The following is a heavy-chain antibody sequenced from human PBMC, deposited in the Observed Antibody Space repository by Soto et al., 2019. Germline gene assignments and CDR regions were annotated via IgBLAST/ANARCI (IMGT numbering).Heavy chain of an antibody. V-gene: IGHV3-33*01. CDR3: ARALGSLRLDY. Sequence: VGSLRLSCAASGFTFSSYGMHWVRQAPGKGLEWVAVIWYDGSNKYYADSVKGRFTISRDNSKNTLYLQMNSLRAEDTAVYYCARALGSLRLDYWGQGTLVTVSS. CDR1: GFTFSSYG. J-gene: IGHJ4*02. D-gene: IGHD3-16*01. CDR2: IWYDGSNK.